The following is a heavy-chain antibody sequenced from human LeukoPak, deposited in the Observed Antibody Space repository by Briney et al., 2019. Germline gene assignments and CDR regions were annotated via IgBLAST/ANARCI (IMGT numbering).Heavy chain of an antibody. CDR1: GFTFSSYA. J-gene: IGHJ6*02. CDR2: ISYDGSNK. CDR3: ARDYYDSSGYSYGMDV. Sequence: GGSLRLSCAASGFTFSSYAMHWVRQAPGKGLEWVAVISYDGSNKYYADSVKGRFTISRDNSKNTLYLQMNSLRAEDTAVYYCARDYYDSSGYSYGMDVWGQGTTVTVSS. D-gene: IGHD3-22*01. V-gene: IGHV3-30-3*01.